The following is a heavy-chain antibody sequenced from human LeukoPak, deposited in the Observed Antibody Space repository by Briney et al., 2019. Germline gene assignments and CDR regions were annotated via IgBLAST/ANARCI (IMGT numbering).Heavy chain of an antibody. J-gene: IGHJ6*03. CDR1: GYTFTGYY. D-gene: IGHD3-3*01. CDR2: INPNSGGT. V-gene: IGHV1-2*02. CDR3: ASYDFWSGSEAEPYYYYMDV. Sequence: GASVKVSCKASGYTFTGYYMHWVRQAPGQGLEWMGWINPNSGGTNYAQKFQGRVTMTRDTSISTAYMELSRLRSDDTAVYYCASYDFWSGSEAEPYYYYMDVWGKGTTVTVSS.